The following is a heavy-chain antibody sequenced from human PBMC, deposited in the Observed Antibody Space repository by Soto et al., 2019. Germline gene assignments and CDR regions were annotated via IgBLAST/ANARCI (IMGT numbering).Heavy chain of an antibody. CDR3: ARGGGSPDY. J-gene: IGHJ4*02. D-gene: IGHD1-26*01. CDR2: IYYSGST. V-gene: IGHV4-59*08. CDR1: GGSISSYY. Sequence: QVQLQESGPGLVKPSETLSLTCTVSGGSISSYYWSWIRQPPGKGLEWIGYIYYSGSTNYNPSLKSRVTISVDTSKNQFSLKLSSVTAADTAVYYCARGGGSPDYWGQGTLVTVPS.